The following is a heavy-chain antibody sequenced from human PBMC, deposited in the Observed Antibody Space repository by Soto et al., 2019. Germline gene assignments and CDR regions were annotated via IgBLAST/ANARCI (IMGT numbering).Heavy chain of an antibody. CDR2: VNPNSGGT. D-gene: IGHD2-21*02. Sequence: QVQLVQSGAEVKKPGASVKVSCKASGYSFTSYDMNWVRQAPGQGLEWMGWVNPNSGGTDYARKFQYRVTMNTDTSIKTAYMKQSSLRSEDTAVYYCARVSFLAPVTGAEIFDFWGQGTMVTVSS. CDR1: GYSFTSYD. V-gene: IGHV1-8*01. J-gene: IGHJ3*01. CDR3: ARVSFLAPVTGAEIFDF.